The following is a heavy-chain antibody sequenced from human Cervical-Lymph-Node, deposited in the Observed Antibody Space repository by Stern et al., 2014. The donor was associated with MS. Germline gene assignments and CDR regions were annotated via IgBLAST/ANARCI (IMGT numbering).Heavy chain of an antibody. V-gene: IGHV3-48*01. CDR3: AREKHYYDDSGYNEGPLDY. CDR1: VFNFGIYS. D-gene: IGHD3-22*01. J-gene: IGHJ4*02. Sequence: EVQLVESGGGLVQPGGSLRLSCAPSVFNFGIYSMIWVRQAPGQGLEWVSYISHTGATIYYADSVQGRFTISRDKADNSLNLQMNSLRVEDTAVYFCAREKHYYDDSGYNEGPLDYWGQGTLVTVSS. CDR2: ISHTGATI.